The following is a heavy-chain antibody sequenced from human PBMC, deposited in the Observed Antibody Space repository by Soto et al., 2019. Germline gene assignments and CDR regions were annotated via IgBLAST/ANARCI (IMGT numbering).Heavy chain of an antibody. CDR1: GDSISSINYY. D-gene: IGHD2-15*01. Sequence: SETLSLTCTVSGDSISSINYYWGWIRQPPGKGLEWIGSIYYSGITYYNPSLKSRATISVDTSKKQFSLKVISVTAADTAVYYCASDTVVDKFDYWGQGTLVTISS. J-gene: IGHJ4*02. V-gene: IGHV4-39*01. CDR2: IYYSGIT. CDR3: ASDTVVDKFDY.